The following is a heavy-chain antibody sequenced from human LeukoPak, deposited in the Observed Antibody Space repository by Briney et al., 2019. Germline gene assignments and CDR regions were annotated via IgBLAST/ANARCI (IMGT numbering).Heavy chain of an antibody. CDR3: ARGGVAAAGHDY. CDR1: GFTFSSYS. Sequence: GSLILSCAASGFTFSSYSMNWVRQAPGKGLEWVSSISSSSSYIYYADSVKGRFTISRDNAKNSLYLQMNSLRAGDTAVYYCARGGVAAAGHDYWGQGTLVTVSS. D-gene: IGHD6-13*01. J-gene: IGHJ4*02. CDR2: ISSSSSYI. V-gene: IGHV3-21*01.